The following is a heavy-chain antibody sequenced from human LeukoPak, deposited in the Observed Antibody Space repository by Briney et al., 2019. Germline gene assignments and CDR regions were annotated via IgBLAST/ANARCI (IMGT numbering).Heavy chain of an antibody. D-gene: IGHD1-1*01. CDR1: GYTFTGYY. V-gene: IGHV1-2*02. Sequence: ASVKVSCTASGYTFTGYYLHWLRQAPGHGLEWRGGINPNSSVTNYAETFQGRVTLTTHTSISTVYLKLNRLTSDDTAVYYCARAAVTTGSTETFDPWGQGTLVTVSS. CDR3: ARAAVTTGSTETFDP. J-gene: IGHJ5*02. CDR2: INPNSSVT.